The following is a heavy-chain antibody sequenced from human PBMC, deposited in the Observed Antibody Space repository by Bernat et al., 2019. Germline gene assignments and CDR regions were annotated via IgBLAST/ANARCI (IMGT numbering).Heavy chain of an antibody. CDR2: ISYDGSNK. D-gene: IGHD4-17*01. J-gene: IGHJ4*02. Sequence: QVQLVESGGGVVQPGRSLRLSCAASGFTFSSYGMHWVRQAPGKGLEWVAVISYDGSNKYYADSVKGRFTISRDNSKNTLYLQMNSLRAEDTAVYYCAKERYGGGDGNFDYWGQGTLVTVSS. CDR1: GFTFSSYG. CDR3: AKERYGGGDGNFDY. V-gene: IGHV3-30*18.